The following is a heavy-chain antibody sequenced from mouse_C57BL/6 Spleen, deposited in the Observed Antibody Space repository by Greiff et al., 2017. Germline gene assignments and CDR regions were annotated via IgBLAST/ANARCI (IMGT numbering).Heavy chain of an antibody. D-gene: IGHD2-10*01. V-gene: IGHV8-12*01. CDR2: IYWDDDK. CDR3: ARALPHWNFDV. J-gene: IGHJ1*03. CDR1: GFSLSTSGMG. Sequence: QVTLKESGPGILQSSQTLSLTCSFSGFSLSTSGMGVSWIRQPSGKGLEWLAHIYWDDDKRYNPSLKSRLKISKDTSRNQVFLKITSVDTADTATYYCARALPHWNFDVWGTGTTVTVAS.